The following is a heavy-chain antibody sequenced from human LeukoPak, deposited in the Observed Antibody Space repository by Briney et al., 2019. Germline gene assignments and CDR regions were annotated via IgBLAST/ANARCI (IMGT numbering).Heavy chain of an antibody. CDR3: ARDYGSHGEYFDY. V-gene: IGHV3-48*02. CDR2: ISGSGSTI. J-gene: IGHJ4*02. Sequence: GGSLRLSCVASGFPFSTYNMKWVRQAPGRGVEGVSYISGSGSTIYYADSVKGRFTISRDNAKNSLYLQMNSLRDEDTAVYYCARDYGSHGEYFDYWGQGTLVTVSS. CDR1: GFPFSTYN. D-gene: IGHD3-10*01.